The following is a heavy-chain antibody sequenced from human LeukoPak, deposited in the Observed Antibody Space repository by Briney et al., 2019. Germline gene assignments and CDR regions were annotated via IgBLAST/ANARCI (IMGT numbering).Heavy chain of an antibody. CDR1: GFTFSSYG. CDR3: AKDKEYSSSSSHMRIDY. D-gene: IGHD6-6*01. CDR2: IRYDGSNK. V-gene: IGHV3-30*02. Sequence: GGSLRLSCAASGFTFSSYGMHWVRQAPGKGLEWVAFIRYDGSNKYYADSVKGRFTISRDNSKNTLYLQMNSLRAEDTAVYYCAKDKEYSSSSSHMRIDYWGQGTLVTVSS. J-gene: IGHJ4*02.